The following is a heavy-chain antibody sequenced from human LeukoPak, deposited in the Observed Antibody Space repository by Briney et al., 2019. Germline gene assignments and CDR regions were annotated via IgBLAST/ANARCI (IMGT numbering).Heavy chain of an antibody. V-gene: IGHV1-18*01. CDR3: ARDNSVRDEAWWFNP. Sequence: ASVTVSCKASGYTFTSYGISWVRQAPGQGLEWMGWISAYNGHTNYAQKFQGRVTLTRDMSTSTDYLELSSLRSEDTAVYYCARDNSVRDEAWWFNPWGQGTLVTVSS. D-gene: IGHD5-24*01. CDR2: ISAYNGHT. J-gene: IGHJ5*02. CDR1: GYTFTSYG.